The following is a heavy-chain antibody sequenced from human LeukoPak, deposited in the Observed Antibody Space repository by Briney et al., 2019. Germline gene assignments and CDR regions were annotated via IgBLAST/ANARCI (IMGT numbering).Heavy chain of an antibody. Sequence: PGGSLRLSCAASGFTFSNYWMSWVRQAPGKGLEWVANIKQDGSEKYYVDSVEGRFAISRDNAQNSLYLQMNSLRVEDTAMYYCARWQPGFDPWGQGTLVTVS. D-gene: IGHD6-13*01. V-gene: IGHV3-7*01. CDR1: GFTFSNYW. CDR2: IKQDGSEK. CDR3: ARWQPGFDP. J-gene: IGHJ5*02.